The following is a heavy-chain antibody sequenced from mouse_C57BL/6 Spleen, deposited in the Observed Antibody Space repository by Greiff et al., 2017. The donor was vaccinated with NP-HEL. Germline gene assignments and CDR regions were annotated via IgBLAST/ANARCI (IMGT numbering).Heavy chain of an antibody. CDR3: ARSERYFDY. J-gene: IGHJ2*01. V-gene: IGHV1-43*01. CDR1: GYSFTGYY. CDR2: INPSTGGT. Sequence: EVKLEESGPELVKPGASVKISCKASGYSFTGYYMHWVKQSSEKSLEWIGEINPSTGGTSYNQKFKGKATLTVDKSSSTAYMQLKSLTSEDSAVYYCARSERYFDYWGQGTTLTVSS.